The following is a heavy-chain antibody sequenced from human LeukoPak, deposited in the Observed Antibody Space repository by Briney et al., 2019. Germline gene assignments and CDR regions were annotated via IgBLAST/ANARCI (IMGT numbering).Heavy chain of an antibody. CDR1: GGSFSGYY. CDR3: ARGVGYGGFPAARGDWFDP. V-gene: IGHV4-34*01. D-gene: IGHD4-23*01. Sequence: SETLSLTCAVYGGSFSGYYWSWIRQPPGKGLEWIGEINHSGSTNYNPSLKSRVTISVDTSKNQFSLKLSSVTAADTAVYYCARGVGYGGFPAARGDWFDPWGQGTLVTVSS. CDR2: INHSGST. J-gene: IGHJ5*02.